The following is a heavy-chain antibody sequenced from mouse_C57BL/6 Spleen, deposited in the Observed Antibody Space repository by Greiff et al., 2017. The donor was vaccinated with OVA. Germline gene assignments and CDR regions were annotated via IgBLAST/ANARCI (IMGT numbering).Heavy chain of an antibody. V-gene: IGHV1-15*01. CDR3: TRSGRYYGSRGFDY. J-gene: IGHJ2*01. CDR1: GYTFTDYE. D-gene: IGHD1-1*01. Sequence: VQRVESGAELVRPGASVTLSCKASGYTFTDYEMHWVKQTPVHGLEWIGAIDPETGGTAYNQKFKGKAILTADKSSSTAYMELRSLTSEDSAVYYCTRSGRYYGSRGFDYWGQGTTLTVSS. CDR2: IDPETGGT.